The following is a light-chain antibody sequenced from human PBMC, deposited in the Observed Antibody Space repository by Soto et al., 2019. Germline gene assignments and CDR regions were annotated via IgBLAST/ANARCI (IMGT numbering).Light chain of an antibody. CDR2: NNN. CDR1: SSNIGSNA. Sequence: QSVLTQPPSASGTPGQRVTISCSGSSSNIGSNAVHWSRQLPGTAPKLLIYNNNQRPSGVPDRFSGSKSGTSASLAISGLQSEDEANYYCATWDGSLKGWVFGGGTKLTVL. V-gene: IGLV1-44*01. J-gene: IGLJ3*02. CDR3: ATWDGSLKGWV.